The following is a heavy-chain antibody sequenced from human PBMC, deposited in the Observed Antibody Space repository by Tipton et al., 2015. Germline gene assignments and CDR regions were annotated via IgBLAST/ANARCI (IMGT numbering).Heavy chain of an antibody. V-gene: IGHV3-7*03. Sequence: VQLVQSGAEVKKPGASVKVSCRASGYTFSSYWMSWVRQAPGKGLEWVANIKQDGSEKYYVDSVKGRFTISRDNAKNFVYLEMNSLRPEDTALYYCAREGYHGYYAEYLQEWGQGTVVIVSS. CDR1: GYTFSSYW. J-gene: IGHJ1*01. CDR3: AREGYHGYYAEYLQE. CDR2: IKQDGSEK. D-gene: IGHD3-22*01.